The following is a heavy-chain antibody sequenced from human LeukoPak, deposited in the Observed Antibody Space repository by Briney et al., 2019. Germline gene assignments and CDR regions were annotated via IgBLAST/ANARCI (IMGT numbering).Heavy chain of an antibody. CDR2: ITDSGRTI. CDR3: AKDQLAD. J-gene: IGHJ4*02. Sequence: GGSLRLSCAASGFTFSTYEMNWVRQAPGKGLEWVSYITDSGRTIYYADSVKGRFTISRDNAKNSLFLQMNSLRAEDTAVYYCAKDQLADWGQGTLVTVSS. V-gene: IGHV3-48*03. CDR1: GFTFSTYE.